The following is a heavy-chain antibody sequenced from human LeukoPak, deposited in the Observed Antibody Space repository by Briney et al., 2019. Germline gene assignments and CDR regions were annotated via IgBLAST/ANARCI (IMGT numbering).Heavy chain of an antibody. CDR3: ARTYYYGSGSEKPYYYYYMDV. CDR2: INPNSGGT. Sequence: ASVKVSCKASGYTFTGYYMHWVRQAPGQGLEWMGWINPNSGGTNYAQKFQGRVTMTRDTSVSTAYMELNRLRSDDTAVYYCARTYYYGSGSEKPYYYYYMDVWGKGTTVTVSS. V-gene: IGHV1-2*02. D-gene: IGHD3-10*01. CDR1: GYTFTGYY. J-gene: IGHJ6*03.